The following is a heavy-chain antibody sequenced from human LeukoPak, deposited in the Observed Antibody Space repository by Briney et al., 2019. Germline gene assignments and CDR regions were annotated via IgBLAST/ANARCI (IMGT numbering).Heavy chain of an antibody. D-gene: IGHD3-22*01. CDR1: SGSMSSYY. Sequence: SETLSLTCAVSSGSMSSYYWSWIRQPPGKGLEWIGYIYYTGVTNYSPSLTRRLTISLDTAMKQFSLNLRSVTAADTAMYYCARGGSGYPLDYWGQGTLLPVSS. CDR2: IYYTGVT. CDR3: ARGGSGYPLDY. J-gene: IGHJ4*02. V-gene: IGHV4-59*01.